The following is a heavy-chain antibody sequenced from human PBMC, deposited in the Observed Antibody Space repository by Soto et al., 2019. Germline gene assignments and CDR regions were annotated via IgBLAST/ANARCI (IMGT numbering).Heavy chain of an antibody. CDR3: ARRGQLLLFYYYGMDV. Sequence: TLSLTCTVSGGSISSSSYYWGWIRQPPGKGLEWIGSIYYSGSTYYNPSLKSRVTISVDTSKNQFSLKLSSVTAADTAVYYCARRGQLLLFYYYGMDVWGQGTTVTVSS. V-gene: IGHV4-39*01. CDR2: IYYSGST. D-gene: IGHD2-2*01. CDR1: GGSISSSSYY. J-gene: IGHJ6*02.